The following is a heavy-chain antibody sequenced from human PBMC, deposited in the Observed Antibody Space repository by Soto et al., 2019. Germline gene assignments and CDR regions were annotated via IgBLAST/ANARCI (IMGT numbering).Heavy chain of an antibody. Sequence: QVQLVDSGGGVVQPGRSLRLSCAASRFTFSYYAMHWIRQAPGKGLEWMAVILADGRKQYYAESVKGRFTISRDNSKRTLYLQTNSLRVEDTAVYYCVRTIEVAGPDAFDMCGEGTMFTVAS. D-gene: IGHD6-19*01. CDR1: RFTFSYYA. V-gene: IGHV3-30*04. CDR2: ILADGRKQ. CDR3: VRTIEVAGPDAFDM. J-gene: IGHJ3*02.